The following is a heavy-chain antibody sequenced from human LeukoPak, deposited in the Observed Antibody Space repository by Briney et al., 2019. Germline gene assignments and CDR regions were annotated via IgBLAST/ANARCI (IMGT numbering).Heavy chain of an antibody. CDR3: ARRSYDSSKIDY. V-gene: IGHV4-34*01. J-gene: IGHJ4*02. D-gene: IGHD3-22*01. CDR1: GGSFSGYY. CDR2: INHSGST. Sequence: SETLSLTCAVYGGSFSGYYWSWIRQPPGKGLEWVGEINHSGSTNYNPSLKSRVTISVDTSKNQFSLKLSSVTAADTAVYYCARRSYDSSKIDYWGRGTLVTVSS.